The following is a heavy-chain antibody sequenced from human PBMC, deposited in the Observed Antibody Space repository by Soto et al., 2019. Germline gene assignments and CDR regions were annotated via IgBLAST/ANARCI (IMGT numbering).Heavy chain of an antibody. CDR2: IGGSGGNT. J-gene: IGHJ4*02. D-gene: IGHD2-8*01. CDR1: GFTFTTYA. V-gene: IGHV3-23*01. Sequence: EVPLLESGGGLVQPGGSLRLSCAASGFTFTTYAMSWVRQAPGKGLGWVSGIGGSGGNTYYADSVKGQFTISRDNSKNTLYLQMNTLSAEDTAVYFCAKSLLMVYAIRKDYWGRGTLVTVSS. CDR3: AKSLLMVYAIRKDY.